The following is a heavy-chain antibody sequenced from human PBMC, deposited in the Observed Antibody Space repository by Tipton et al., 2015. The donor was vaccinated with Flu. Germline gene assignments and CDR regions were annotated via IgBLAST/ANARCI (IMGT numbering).Heavy chain of an antibody. J-gene: IGHJ6*02. Sequence: QLVQSGAEVKKPGSSVKVSCKASGGAFSGYVITWVRQAPGQGLEWMGGIIPMFGAPTYAQKFQGRVTITADESTSTIYMELRSLRSEAAAFFFFGSRYCTNDVCQRSHYYYYGMDVWGQGTTVTVSS. CDR2: IIPMFGAP. D-gene: IGHD2-8*01. CDR3: GSRYCTNDVCQRSHYYYYGMDV. CDR1: GGAFSGYV. V-gene: IGHV1-69*01.